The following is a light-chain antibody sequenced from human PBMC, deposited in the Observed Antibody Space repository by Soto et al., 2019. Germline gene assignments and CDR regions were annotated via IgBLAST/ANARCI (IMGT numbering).Light chain of an antibody. CDR3: QQLHDYPIT. Sequence: ILLTQSPATLSLSPGERATLSCRASQTVSSYLLWYQQKRGQAPRLLIYDASNRATGIPARFSGSGSGTDFTLTISSLQPEDFETYYCQQLHDYPITFGQGTRLEIK. CDR2: DAS. J-gene: IGKJ5*01. V-gene: IGKV3-11*01. CDR1: QTVSSY.